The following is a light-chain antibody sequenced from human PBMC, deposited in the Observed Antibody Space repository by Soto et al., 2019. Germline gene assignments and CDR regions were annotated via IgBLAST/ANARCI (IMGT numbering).Light chain of an antibody. CDR3: CSYAGSSTGV. CDR2: DVS. V-gene: IGLV2-23*02. CDR1: SSDVGNYNL. J-gene: IGLJ3*02. Sequence: QSVLTQPASVSGSPGQSITISCTGTSSDVGNYNLVSWYQQHPGKAPKLMIYDVSKRPSGVSNRFSGSKSGKTASLTISGLQAEDGADYYCCSYAGSSTGVFGGGTKVTVL.